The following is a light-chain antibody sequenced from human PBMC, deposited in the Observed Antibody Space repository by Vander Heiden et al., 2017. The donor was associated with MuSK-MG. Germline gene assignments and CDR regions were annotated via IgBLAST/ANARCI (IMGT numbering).Light chain of an antibody. CDR1: LSVFYNSNNKNY. CDR3: QQDYYIPHT. V-gene: IGKV4-1*01. Sequence: DIVMTQSPDSLSVSLGERATINCKSSLSVFYNSNNKNYVAWYQHRPGQPLRLLIYWASTRESGVPDRFSGSGSGTDFTLTISDLQAEDVAVYYCQQDYYIPHTFGRGTKLEIK. J-gene: IGKJ2*01. CDR2: WAS.